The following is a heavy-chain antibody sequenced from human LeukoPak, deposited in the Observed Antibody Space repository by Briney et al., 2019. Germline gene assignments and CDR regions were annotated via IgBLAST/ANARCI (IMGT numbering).Heavy chain of an antibody. D-gene: IGHD4-17*01. CDR1: GGTFSSYA. CDR3: ARDSDYASSY. V-gene: IGHV1-69*13. Sequence: EASVTVSCTASGGTFSSYAISWVRQAPGQGLEWMGGIIPIFGTANYAQKFQGRVTITADESTSTAYMELSSLRSEDTAVYYCARDSDYASSYWGQGTLVTVSS. J-gene: IGHJ4*02. CDR2: IIPIFGTA.